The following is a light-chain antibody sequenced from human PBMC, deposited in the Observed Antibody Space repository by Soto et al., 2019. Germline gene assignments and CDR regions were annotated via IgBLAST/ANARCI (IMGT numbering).Light chain of an antibody. V-gene: IGKV1-12*01. CDR3: QQGYSFPVT. Sequence: DIQMTQSQSSVSASVVDRVSITCRASQDIGDWLAWYQQKPGKAPKLLVYAASSLQSGVPSRFSGSGSGTDFTLTIGSLQPEDFATYYCQQGYSFPVTFDGGTKVDIK. CDR2: AAS. J-gene: IGKJ4*01. CDR1: QDIGDW.